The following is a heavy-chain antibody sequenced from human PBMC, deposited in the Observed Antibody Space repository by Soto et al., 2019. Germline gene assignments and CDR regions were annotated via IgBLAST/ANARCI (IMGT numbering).Heavy chain of an antibody. CDR2: IYYSGST. V-gene: IGHV4-31*03. D-gene: IGHD3-22*01. CDR3: ARDLHGTSGPFGGYFDY. J-gene: IGHJ4*02. CDR1: GGSISSGGHY. Sequence: QVQLQESGPGLVKPSQTLSLTCTVSGGSISSGGHYWTWIRQHPGKDLEWIGYIYYSGSTYYNPSPTGRGPLSVDTFKNEFALEGSSVTAADTAVYCCARDLHGTSGPFGGYFDYWGQGTLVTVSS.